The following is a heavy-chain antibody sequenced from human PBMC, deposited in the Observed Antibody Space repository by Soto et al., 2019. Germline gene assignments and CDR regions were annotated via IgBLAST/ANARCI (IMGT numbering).Heavy chain of an antibody. CDR2: INPYSGNT. CDR3: AREGIAAAGDFDY. J-gene: IGHJ4*02. CDR1: GYTFTSYG. D-gene: IGHD6-13*01. V-gene: IGHV1-2*04. Sequence: ASVKVSCKASGYTFTSYGISWVRQAPGQGLEWMGWINPYSGNTNYAQKFQGWVTMTRDTSISTAYMELSRLRSDDTAVYYCAREGIAAAGDFDYWGQGTLVTVSS.